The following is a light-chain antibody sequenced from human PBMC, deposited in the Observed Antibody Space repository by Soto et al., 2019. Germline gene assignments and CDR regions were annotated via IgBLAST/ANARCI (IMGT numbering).Light chain of an antibody. CDR2: SAS. CDR3: QQYNDWPYT. V-gene: IGKV3-15*01. CDR1: QSLSSN. Sequence: EIVMTQSPATLSVSPGERATLSCRASQSLSSNLAWHQQKFGQAPRLLIYSASTRATGIPARFSGSGSGTEFTLTISSLQSEDFAVYYCQQYNDWPYTFGQGTKLEI. J-gene: IGKJ2*01.